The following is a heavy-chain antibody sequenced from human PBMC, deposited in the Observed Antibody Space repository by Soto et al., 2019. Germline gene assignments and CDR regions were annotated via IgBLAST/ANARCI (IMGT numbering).Heavy chain of an antibody. CDR3: ARVGDDSYCGKMYFFDY. J-gene: IGHJ4*01. CDR1: EFTFSSFE. Sequence: EVQLVESGGGLVQPGGSLRLSCAASEFTFSSFEMTWVRQAPGKGLEWVSYITSGVSTTYYADSVKGRFTISRDNAKNSLYLQMNSLRAEDTAVYYCARVGDDSYCGKMYFFDYWGHGTLVTVSS. D-gene: IGHD1-26*01. CDR2: ITSGVSTT. V-gene: IGHV3-48*03.